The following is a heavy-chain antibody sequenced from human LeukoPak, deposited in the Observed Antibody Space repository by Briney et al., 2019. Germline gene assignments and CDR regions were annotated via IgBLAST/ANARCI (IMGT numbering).Heavy chain of an antibody. CDR1: GDSINSGSYC. J-gene: IGHJ4*02. CDR2: IYNSGST. V-gene: IGHV4-39*01. CDR3: ARHVCHDESAKRVLEF. D-gene: IGHD4/OR15-4a*01. Sequence: SETLSLTCTVSGDSINSGSYCWGWIRQPPGKGLEWIASIYNSGSTYYNPSLKSRATISVDTSKNHFPRLLNYLSAADTAVYFCARHVCHDESAKRVLEFWGQGTLHTLSS.